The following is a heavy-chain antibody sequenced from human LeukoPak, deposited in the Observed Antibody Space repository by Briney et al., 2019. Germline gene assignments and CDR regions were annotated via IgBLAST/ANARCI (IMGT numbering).Heavy chain of an antibody. Sequence: PGGSLRPSCKASGFTFSSYAMSWVPQAQGKGLNWFSGIIDSGDITYYANSVKGRFTISRDNSKNTLYLQMNSLRAEDTAVYYCAKLGGQEVHNYYVGVWGKGTTVAVSS. CDR2: IIDSGDIT. CDR1: GFTFSSYA. CDR3: AKLGGQEVHNYYVGV. V-gene: IGHV3-23*01. J-gene: IGHJ6*03. D-gene: IGHD3-16*01.